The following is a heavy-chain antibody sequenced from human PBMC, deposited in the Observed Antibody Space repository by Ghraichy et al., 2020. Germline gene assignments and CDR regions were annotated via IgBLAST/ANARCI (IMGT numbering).Heavy chain of an antibody. D-gene: IGHD3-22*01. CDR2: ISGSGGST. J-gene: IGHJ4*02. V-gene: IGHV3-23*01. Sequence: ETLSLTCAASGFTFSSYAMSWVRQAPGKWLEWVSVISGSGGSTYYADSVKGRFPISRDNSQNTLYLQMNSLRAEDTAVYYCAKRLDYYDTSGFDYWGQGTLVTVSS. CDR1: GFTFSSYA. CDR3: AKRLDYYDTSGFDY.